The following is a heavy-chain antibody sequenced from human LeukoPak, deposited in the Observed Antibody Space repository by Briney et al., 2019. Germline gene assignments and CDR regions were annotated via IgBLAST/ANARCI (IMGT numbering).Heavy chain of an antibody. CDR2: IYYSGST. V-gene: IGHV4-30-4*01. CDR1: GGSLSSGDYY. Sequence: SQTLSLTCTVSGGSLSSGDYYWSWIRQPPGKGLEWIGYIYYSGSTYYNPSLKSRVTISVDTSKNQFSLKLSSVTAADTAVYYCARHIQLWRNYYYYYGMDVWGQGTTVTVSS. D-gene: IGHD5-18*01. CDR3: ARHIQLWRNYYYYYGMDV. J-gene: IGHJ6*02.